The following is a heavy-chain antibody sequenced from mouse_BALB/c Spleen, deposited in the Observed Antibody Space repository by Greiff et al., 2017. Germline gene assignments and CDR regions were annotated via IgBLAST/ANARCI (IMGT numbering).Heavy chain of an antibody. CDR3: ARGQDYYGSSPLGY. V-gene: IGHV5-6-5*01. CDR1: GFTFSSHA. CDR2: ISSGGST. J-gene: IGHJ2*01. D-gene: IGHD1-1*01. Sequence: EVQVVESGGGLVEPGGSLILSCAASGFTFSSHAISLVRPTPEKGLEWVASISSGGSTYYPDSAQGRFTIYRDNARNILYLQMSSLRSEDTAMYYCARGQDYYGSSPLGYWGQGTTLTVSS.